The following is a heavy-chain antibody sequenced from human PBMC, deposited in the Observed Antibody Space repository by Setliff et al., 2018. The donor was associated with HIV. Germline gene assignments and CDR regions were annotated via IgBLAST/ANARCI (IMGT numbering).Heavy chain of an antibody. J-gene: IGHJ4*02. Sequence: GASVKVSCKPSGYTFTNYDINWVRQAPGHGLEWMGGVIPTRGITNYAQKFQGRVTITADKSTSTAYMELSSLRSEDTAVYYCASDYYGSGSEYFDYWGQGTLVTVSS. D-gene: IGHD3-10*01. V-gene: IGHV1-69*10. CDR1: GYTFTNYD. CDR2: VIPTRGIT. CDR3: ASDYYGSGSEYFDY.